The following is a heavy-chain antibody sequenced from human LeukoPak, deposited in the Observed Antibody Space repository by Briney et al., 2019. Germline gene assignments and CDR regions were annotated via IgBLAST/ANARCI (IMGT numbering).Heavy chain of an antibody. CDR3: AKAPGIAVAGTFDY. D-gene: IGHD6-19*01. CDR2: ISGSGGST. CDR1: GFTFSSYA. J-gene: IGHJ4*02. V-gene: IGHV3-23*01. Sequence: GGSLRLSCAASGFTFSSYAMSWVRQAPGKGLEWVSAISGSGGSTYYADSVKGWFTISRDNSKNTLYLQMNSLRAEDTAVYYCAKAPGIAVAGTFDYWGQGTLVTVSS.